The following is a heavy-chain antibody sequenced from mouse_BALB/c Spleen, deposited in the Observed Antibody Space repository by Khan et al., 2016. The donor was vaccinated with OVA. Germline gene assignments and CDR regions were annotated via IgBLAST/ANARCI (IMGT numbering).Heavy chain of an antibody. J-gene: IGHJ4*01. CDR1: GFSLTSYG. CDR2: IWAGGST. CDR3: ASASYYYGSSYYYTMDY. V-gene: IGHV2-9*02. D-gene: IGHD1-1*01. Sequence: QVQLKESGPGLVAPSQSLSITCTVSGFSLTSYGVHWVRQPPGKGLEWLGVIWAGGSTNYNSALMSRLSISKDNSKSQVFLKMNSLQTDDTAMYYCASASYYYGSSYYYTMDYGGQGTSVTVSS.